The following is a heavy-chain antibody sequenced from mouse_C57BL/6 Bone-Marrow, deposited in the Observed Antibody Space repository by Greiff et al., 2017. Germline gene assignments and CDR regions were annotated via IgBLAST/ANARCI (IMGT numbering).Heavy chain of an antibody. D-gene: IGHD2-3*01. J-gene: IGHJ4*01. CDR2: IYPGSGST. CDR3: TTFSDGYFLMDY. Sequence: VQLQQPGAELVKPGASVKMSCKASGYTFTSYWITWVKQRPGQGLEWIGDIYPGSGSTNYNEKFKSKATLTVDTSSNTAYLQLSSLTSEDTAVYYCTTFSDGYFLMDYWGQGTSVTVSS. CDR1: GYTFTSYW. V-gene: IGHV1-55*01.